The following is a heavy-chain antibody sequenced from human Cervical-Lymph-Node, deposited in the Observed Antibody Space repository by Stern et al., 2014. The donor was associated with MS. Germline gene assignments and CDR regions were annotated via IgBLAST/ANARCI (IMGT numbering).Heavy chain of an antibody. CDR1: GFTVSRDY. Sequence: VQLVQSGGGVIQPGGSLGLSCTASGFTVSRDYMTWVRPAPGKGLEWVSLITNVGSTFYTDSVKGRFTISRDDSKNTVYLHMTSLRAEDTAMYYCARDTSSPERSDWWGQGTLVTVSS. CDR3: ARDTSSPERSDW. CDR2: ITNVGST. V-gene: IGHV3-53*01. D-gene: IGHD1-1*01. J-gene: IGHJ4*02.